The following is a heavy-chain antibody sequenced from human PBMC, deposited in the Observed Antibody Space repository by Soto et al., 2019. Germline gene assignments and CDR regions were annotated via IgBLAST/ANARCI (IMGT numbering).Heavy chain of an antibody. CDR1: GGTFSSYA. V-gene: IGHV1-69*06. CDR2: IIPIFGTA. D-gene: IGHD3-3*01. CDR3: ASTTYYDFWSGYGPQSYYYYGMDV. Sequence: SVKVSCKASGGTFSSYAISCVRQAPGQGLEWMGGIIPIFGTANYAQKFQGRVTITADKSTSTAYMELSSLRSEDTAVYYCASTTYYDFWSGYGPQSYYYYGMDVWGQGTTVTVSS. J-gene: IGHJ6*02.